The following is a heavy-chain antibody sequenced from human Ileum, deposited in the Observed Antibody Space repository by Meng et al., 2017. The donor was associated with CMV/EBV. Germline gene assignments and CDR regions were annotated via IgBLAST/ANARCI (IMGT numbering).Heavy chain of an antibody. CDR3: ARDGLSGRYFDY. CDR1: GYTFTSNN. V-gene: IGHV7-4-1*02. Sequence: KASGYTFTSNNIIWVRQAPGQGPEWMGWIDTNTGNPTYAQGFTGRFVFSLDTSVSTASLQISSLKAEDTAVYYCARDGLSGRYFDYWGQGTLVTVSS. J-gene: IGHJ4*02. CDR2: IDTNTGNP. D-gene: IGHD1-26*01.